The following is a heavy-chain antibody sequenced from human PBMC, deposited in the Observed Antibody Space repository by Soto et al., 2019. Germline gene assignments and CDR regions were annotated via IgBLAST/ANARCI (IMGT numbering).Heavy chain of an antibody. Sequence: SETLSLTCTVSGGSISSGGYYWCWIRQHPGKGLEWIGYIYYSGSTYYNPSLKSRVTISVDTSKNQFSLKLSSGTAADTAVYYCARVLGYSGSPRVIDYWGQGTLVTVSS. D-gene: IGHD1-26*01. CDR2: IYYSGST. J-gene: IGHJ4*02. CDR3: ARVLGYSGSPRVIDY. V-gene: IGHV4-31*03. CDR1: GGSISSGGYY.